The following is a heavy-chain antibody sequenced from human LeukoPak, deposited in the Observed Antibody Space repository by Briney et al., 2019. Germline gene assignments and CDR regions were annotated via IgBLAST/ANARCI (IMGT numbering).Heavy chain of an antibody. J-gene: IGHJ6*02. CDR1: GGSFSGYY. CDR3: ARGQPRSYSSSWYYYYGMDV. D-gene: IGHD6-13*01. Sequence: SETLSLTCAVYGGSFSGYYWSWIRQPPGKGLEWIGEINHSGSTNYNPSLKSRVTISVDTSKNQFSLKPSSVTAADTAVYYCARGQPRSYSSSWYYYYGMDVWGQGTTVTVSS. CDR2: INHSGST. V-gene: IGHV4-34*01.